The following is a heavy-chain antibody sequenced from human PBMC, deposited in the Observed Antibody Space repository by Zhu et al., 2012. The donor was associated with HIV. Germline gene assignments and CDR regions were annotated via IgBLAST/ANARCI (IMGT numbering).Heavy chain of an antibody. J-gene: IGHJ3*02. D-gene: IGHD4/OR15-4a*01. CDR3: AGYDYGDVRGPTQNAFHI. CDR1: GGSISSGGYS. Sequence: QVQESASSLVKPSQTLSLTCTVSGGSISSGGYSWSWIRQPPGKGLEWIGYIYSSGRPYYNPSLKSRVTISLDRSTNQFSLKLSSVTAADTAVYYCAGYDYGDVRGPTQNAFHIVGQGT. CDR2: IYSSGRP. V-gene: IGHV4-30-2*01.